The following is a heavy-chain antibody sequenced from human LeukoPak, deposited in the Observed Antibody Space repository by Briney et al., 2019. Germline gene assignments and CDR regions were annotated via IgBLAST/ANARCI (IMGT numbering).Heavy chain of an antibody. CDR2: INTNTGNP. CDR1: GYTFTSYA. Sequence: ASVKVSCKASGYTFTSYAMNWVRQAPGQGLEWMGWINTNTGNPTYAQGFTGRFVFSLDTSVSTAYLQISSLKAEDTAVYYCARVVTVGFYYGMDVWGQGTTVTVSS. V-gene: IGHV7-4-1*02. J-gene: IGHJ6*02. CDR3: ARVVTVGFYYGMDV.